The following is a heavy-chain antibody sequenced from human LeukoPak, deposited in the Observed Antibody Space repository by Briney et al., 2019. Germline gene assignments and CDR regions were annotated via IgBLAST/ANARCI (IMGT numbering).Heavy chain of an antibody. Sequence: GGSLRLSCAASGFTFSIYVMSWVRQAPGKGLEWVSSINSKSDSTSYAASVKGRFTISRDNARNSLTLQMNDLRAEDTALYFCARDGKQHLARFYFDCWGQGTLVTVSS. V-gene: IGHV3-21*01. CDR1: GFTFSIYV. J-gene: IGHJ4*02. CDR2: INSKSDST. CDR3: ARDGKQHLARFYFDC. D-gene: IGHD1/OR15-1a*01.